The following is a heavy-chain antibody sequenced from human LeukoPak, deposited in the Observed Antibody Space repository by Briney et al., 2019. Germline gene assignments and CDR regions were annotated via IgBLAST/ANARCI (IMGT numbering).Heavy chain of an antibody. Sequence: PGGSLRPSCAASGFTFSNYAMHWVRQAPGKGLEWVSLISSGGTYEYYADSVKGRFTISRDNSKNTLYLQLNSLRAEDTAVYYCARDSTYYYDSGSSGPHYFDNWGQGTLDTVSS. D-gene: IGHD3-10*01. CDR2: ISSGGTYE. V-gene: IGHV3-30*16. J-gene: IGHJ4*02. CDR3: ARDSTYYYDSGSSGPHYFDN. CDR1: GFTFSNYA.